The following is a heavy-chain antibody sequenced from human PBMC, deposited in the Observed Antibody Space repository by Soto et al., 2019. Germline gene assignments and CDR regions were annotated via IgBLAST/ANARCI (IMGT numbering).Heavy chain of an antibody. V-gene: IGHV4-59*01. CDR3: ARAPMVFSRSYCDS. D-gene: IGHD2-8*01. J-gene: IGHJ4*02. Sequence: SETLSLTCTVSGGSISNFYWSWIRQPPGKGLEWIGYISYSRNTNYNPSLKSRVSISVDTSKNQLSLNLTSVTAADTAVYYCARAPMVFSRSYCDSCGQGTTGTVSS. CDR2: ISYSRNT. CDR1: GGSISNFY.